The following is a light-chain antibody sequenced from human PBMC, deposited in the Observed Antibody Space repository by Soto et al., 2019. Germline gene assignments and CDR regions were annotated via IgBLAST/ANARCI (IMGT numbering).Light chain of an antibody. V-gene: IGLV2-23*01. CDR2: EGS. CDR3: CSYAGSSTPWV. CDR1: SSDVGSYNL. J-gene: IGLJ3*02. Sequence: QYVLTQPASVSGSPGQSITISCTGTSSDVGSYNLVSWYQQHPGKAPKLMIYEGSKRPSGVSNRFSGSKSGNTASLTISGLQAEDEADYYCCSYAGSSTPWVLGGGTKLTVL.